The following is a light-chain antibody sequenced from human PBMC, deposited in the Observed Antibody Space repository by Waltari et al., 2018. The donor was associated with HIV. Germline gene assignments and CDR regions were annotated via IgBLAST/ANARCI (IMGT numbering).Light chain of an antibody. V-gene: IGKV3-11*01. CDR1: QNIGNY. CDR2: DAS. CDR3: QQRSDWPPVT. Sequence: EVVLTQSPSTLSLSQGERATLSCRASQNIGNYLAWYQQKPGQAPRLLIYDASTRASGSPARCSGSGSGTDFTLTISSLEPEDVAVYYCQQRSDWPPVTFGQGTRLEI. J-gene: IGKJ5*01.